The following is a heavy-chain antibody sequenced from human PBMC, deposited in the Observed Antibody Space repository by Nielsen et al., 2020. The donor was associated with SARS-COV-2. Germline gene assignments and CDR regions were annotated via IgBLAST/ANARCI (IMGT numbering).Heavy chain of an antibody. CDR1: GFTFSNYA. Sequence: GESLKISCAASGFTFSNYAMHWVRQAPGKGLEWVADMWYDEADQYYADSVKGRFTISRDNSKNTLYLQMNSLRAEDTATYYCAGDSSTYYNVLSGPDYWGQGTLVTVSS. J-gene: IGHJ4*02. D-gene: IGHD3-10*02. CDR2: MWYDEADQ. V-gene: IGHV3-33*01. CDR3: AGDSSTYYNVLSGPDY.